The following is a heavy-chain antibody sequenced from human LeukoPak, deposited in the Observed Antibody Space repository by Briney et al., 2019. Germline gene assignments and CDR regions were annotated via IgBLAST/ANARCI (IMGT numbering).Heavy chain of an antibody. D-gene: IGHD3-22*01. CDR3: ARANYYDSSGYYFS. J-gene: IGHJ5*02. V-gene: IGHV3-30*03. Sequence: GGSLRLSCAASGFTFSSYGMHWVRQAPGKGLEWVAVISYDGSNKYYADSVKGRFTLSRDNSKNTVYLQMNSLRAEDTAVYYCARANYYDSSGYYFSWGQGTLVTVSS. CDR2: ISYDGSNK. CDR1: GFTFSSYG.